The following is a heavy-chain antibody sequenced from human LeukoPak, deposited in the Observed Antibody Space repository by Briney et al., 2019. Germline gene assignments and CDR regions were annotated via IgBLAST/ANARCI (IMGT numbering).Heavy chain of an antibody. CDR3: ARGRSCTNPNCYFDY. V-gene: IGHV3-30*15. D-gene: IGHD2-8*01. CDR2: TSYDGNNN. Sequence: PGGSLRLSCAASGFTFSNYAMHWVRQAPGKGLEWVAITSYDGNNNYYADSVKGRFTISRDNSKNTLYLQMSSLRGEDTAVYYCARGRSCTNPNCYFDYWGQGTLVTVSS. CDR1: GFTFSNYA. J-gene: IGHJ4*02.